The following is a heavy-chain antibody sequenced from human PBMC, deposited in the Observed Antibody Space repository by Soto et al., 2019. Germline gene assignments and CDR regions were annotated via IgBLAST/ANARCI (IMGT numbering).Heavy chain of an antibody. V-gene: IGHV3-23*01. J-gene: IGHJ4*02. Sequence: GGSLRLSCAASGFTFGSYAMSWVRQAPGKGLEWVSSTSASGGTTYYADSVKGRFTISRDNSKNILYLEMNSLRAEDTAVYYCAIAKYSSSWWAVDYWGQGTLVTVSS. CDR1: GFTFGSYA. CDR3: AIAKYSSSWWAVDY. CDR2: TSASGGTT. D-gene: IGHD6-13*01.